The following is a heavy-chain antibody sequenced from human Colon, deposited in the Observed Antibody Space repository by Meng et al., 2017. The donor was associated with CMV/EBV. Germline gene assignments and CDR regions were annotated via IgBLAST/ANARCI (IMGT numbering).Heavy chain of an antibody. D-gene: IGHD3-10*01. CDR2: INQDGSVQ. CDR1: GFTFTNSW. CDR3: GRGSRGDY. V-gene: IGHV3-7*01. Sequence: LRLSCAAAGFTFTNSWMTWVRQAPGKGLEWVANINQDGSVQYYVDSVKGRFTISRDNAENSLSLQMNSLRAEDTAVYYCGRGSRGDYWGQGTLVTVSS. J-gene: IGHJ4*01.